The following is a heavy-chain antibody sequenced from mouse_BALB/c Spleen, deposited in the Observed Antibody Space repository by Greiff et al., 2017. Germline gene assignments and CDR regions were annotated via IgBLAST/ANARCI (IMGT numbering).Heavy chain of an antibody. V-gene: IGHV1-5*01. CDR2: IYPGNSDT. CDR3: TRSLYGNYSSWFAY. J-gene: IGHJ3*01. CDR1: GYTFTSYW. Sequence: VQLQQSGTVLARPGASVKMSCKASGYTFTSYWMHWVKQRPGQGLEWIGAIYPGNSDTSYNQKFKGKAKLTAVTSTSTAYMELSSLTNEDSAVYYCTRSLYGNYSSWFAYWGQGTLVTVSA. D-gene: IGHD2-1*01.